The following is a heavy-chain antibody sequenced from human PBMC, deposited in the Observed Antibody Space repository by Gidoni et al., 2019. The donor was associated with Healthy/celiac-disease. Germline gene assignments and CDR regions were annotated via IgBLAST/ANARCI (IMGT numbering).Heavy chain of an antibody. D-gene: IGHD2-2*02. CDR1: GGTFSSYA. CDR2: IIPIFGTA. J-gene: IGHJ6*03. Sequence: QVQLVQSGAEVKKPGSSVKVSCKASGGTFSSYAISRVRQAPGQAPEWMGGIIPIFGTAKYAQKFQGRVTITADESTSTAYMELSSLRSEDTAVYYCASDSQNIVVVPAAIAGDTAMVRSYYYMDVWGKGTTVTVSS. CDR3: ASDSQNIVVVPAAIAGDTAMVRSYYYMDV. V-gene: IGHV1-69*01.